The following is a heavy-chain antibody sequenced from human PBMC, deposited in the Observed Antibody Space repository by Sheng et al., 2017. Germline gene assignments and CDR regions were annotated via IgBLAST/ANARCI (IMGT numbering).Heavy chain of an antibody. CDR3: ARVRYYDSSGYYPGAFDI. CDR2: ISSSSSYI. CDR1: GFTFSSYS. J-gene: IGHJ3*02. V-gene: IGHV3-21*01. Sequence: EVQLVESGGGLVKPGGSLRLSCAASGFTFSSYSMNWVRQAPGKGLEWVSSISSSSSYIYYADSVKGRFTISRDNAKNSLYLQMNSLRAEDTAVYYCARVRYYDSSGYYPGAFDIWGQGTMVTVSS. D-gene: IGHD3-22*01.